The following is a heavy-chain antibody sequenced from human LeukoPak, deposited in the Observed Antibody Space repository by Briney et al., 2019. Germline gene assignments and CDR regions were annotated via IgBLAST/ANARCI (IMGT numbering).Heavy chain of an antibody. CDR1: GYTFITND. V-gene: IGHV1-8*02. D-gene: IGHD3-3*01. J-gene: IGHJ4*02. Sequence: GASVKVSCKTSGYTFITNDINWVRQASGQGLEWMGWMNPNTGNTGYAQKFQGRVTMTEDTSTDTAYMELSSLRSEDTAVYYCATNPLNNYDFWSGYEFDYWGQGTLVTVSS. CDR2: MNPNTGNT. CDR3: ATNPLNNYDFWSGYEFDY.